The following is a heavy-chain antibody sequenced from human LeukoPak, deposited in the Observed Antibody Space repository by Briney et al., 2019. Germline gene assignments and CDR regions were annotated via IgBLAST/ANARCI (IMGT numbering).Heavy chain of an antibody. Sequence: GGSLRLSCAASGFTFSGAWMSWVRQAPGKGLEWVSGISGGSTYYADSVKGRFTISRDNSKNTLYLQMNSLRAEDTAVYYCAKARIAVAGFNWFDPWGQGTLVTVSS. V-gene: IGHV3-23*01. CDR1: GFTFSGAW. CDR2: ISGGST. CDR3: AKARIAVAGFNWFDP. J-gene: IGHJ5*02. D-gene: IGHD6-19*01.